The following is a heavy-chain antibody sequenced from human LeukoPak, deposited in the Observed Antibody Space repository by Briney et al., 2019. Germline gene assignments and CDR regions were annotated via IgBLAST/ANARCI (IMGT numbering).Heavy chain of an antibody. J-gene: IGHJ4*02. D-gene: IGHD3-10*01. CDR1: GYTFTSYG. CDR2: IIPIFGTA. CDR3: ARPTYGSGSYYNGGGFDY. V-gene: IGHV1-69*06. Sequence: SVKVSCKASGYTFTSYGISWVRQAPGQGLEWMGGIIPIFGTANYAQKFQGRVTITADKSTSTAYMELSSLRSEDTAVYYCARPTYGSGSYYNGGGFDYWGQGTLVTVSS.